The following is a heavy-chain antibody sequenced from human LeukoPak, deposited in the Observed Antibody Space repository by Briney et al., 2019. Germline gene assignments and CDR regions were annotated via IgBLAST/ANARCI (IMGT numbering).Heavy chain of an antibody. V-gene: IGHV3-7*01. CDR3: ARGLTPITIFGVVSGYYYYYMDV. D-gene: IGHD3-3*01. Sequence: GGSLRLSCAASGFTFSSYWMSWVRRAPGKGLEWVANIKQDGSEKYYVDSVKGRFTISRDNAKNSLYLQMNSLRAEDTAVYYCARGLTPITIFGVVSGYYYYYMDVWGKGTTVTVSS. CDR1: GFTFSSYW. J-gene: IGHJ6*03. CDR2: IKQDGSEK.